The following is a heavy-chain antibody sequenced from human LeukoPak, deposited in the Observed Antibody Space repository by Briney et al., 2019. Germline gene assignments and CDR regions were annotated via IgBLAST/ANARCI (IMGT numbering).Heavy chain of an antibody. D-gene: IGHD3-22*01. Sequence: ASVKVSCKVSGYTLTELSMHWVRQAPGKGLEWMGGFDPEDGETIYAQKFQGRVTMTEDTSTDTAYMELSSLRSEDTAVYYCARGPPMYSYGSSAYHYDYFEYWGQGTLVTVSS. J-gene: IGHJ4*02. V-gene: IGHV1-24*01. CDR1: GYTLTELS. CDR2: FDPEDGET. CDR3: ARGPPMYSYGSSAYHYDYFEY.